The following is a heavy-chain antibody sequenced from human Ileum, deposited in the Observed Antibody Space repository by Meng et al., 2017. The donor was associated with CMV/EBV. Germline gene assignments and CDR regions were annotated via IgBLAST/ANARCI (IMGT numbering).Heavy chain of an antibody. CDR1: FSGSY. Sequence: FSGSYWSWIRQPPGKGLEWIGEINHSGSTNYNPSLKSRVTISVDTSKNQFSLKLSSVTAADTAVYYCAREGPSRGKGKGVPAARGDVWGQGTTVTVSS. V-gene: IGHV4-34*01. J-gene: IGHJ6*02. CDR3: AREGPSRGKGKGVPAARGDV. D-gene: IGHD2-2*01. CDR2: INHSGST.